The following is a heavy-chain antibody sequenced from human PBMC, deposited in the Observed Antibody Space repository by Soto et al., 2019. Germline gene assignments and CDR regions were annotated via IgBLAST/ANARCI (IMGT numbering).Heavy chain of an antibody. Sequence: EVRLVESEGGLVQPGGSLSLYYAASGFTFSYYWMHWVRQAPGQGLLWVSRIHSDGSSTTYADSVKGRFTISRDNAKNTVSLQMNSLRVEDTGVYFCARGDRGAFDLWGQGTMVTVSS. J-gene: IGHJ3*01. D-gene: IGHD2-21*02. CDR1: GFTFSYYW. CDR3: ARGDRGAFDL. CDR2: IHSDGSST. V-gene: IGHV3-74*01.